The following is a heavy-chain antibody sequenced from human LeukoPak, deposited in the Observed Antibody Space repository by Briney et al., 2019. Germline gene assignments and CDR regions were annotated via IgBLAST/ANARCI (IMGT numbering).Heavy chain of an antibody. D-gene: IGHD3-10*01. CDR1: GGTIRTHA. Sequence: SVKVSCKASGGTIRTHAVSWVRQGPGQGLEWMGGIIPMFGTTIYAQKFQDRLTITADESTNTAYMELRSLRSEDTAVYYCASNYAPGSYYKGDGYDYYYYMDVWGKGTTVTISS. CDR3: ASNYAPGSYYKGDGYDYYYYMDV. CDR2: IIPMFGTT. J-gene: IGHJ6*03. V-gene: IGHV1-69*13.